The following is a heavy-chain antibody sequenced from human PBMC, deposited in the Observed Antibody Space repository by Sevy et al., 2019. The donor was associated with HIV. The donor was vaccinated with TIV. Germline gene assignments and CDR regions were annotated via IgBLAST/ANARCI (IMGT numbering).Heavy chain of an antibody. CDR2: INHSGST. D-gene: IGHD5-12*01. CDR1: GGSFSGYY. CDR3: ATVATMGNDAFDI. J-gene: IGHJ3*02. V-gene: IGHV4-34*01. Sequence: SETLSLTCAVYGGSFSGYYWSWIRQPPGKGLEWIGEINHSGSTNYNPSLKSRVTISVDTSENQFSLKLRSVTAADTAVYYCATVATMGNDAFDIWGQGTMVTVSS.